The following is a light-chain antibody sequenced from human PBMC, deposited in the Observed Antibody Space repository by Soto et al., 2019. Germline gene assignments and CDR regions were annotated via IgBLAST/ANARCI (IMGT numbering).Light chain of an antibody. CDR3: QLYGSSRWT. J-gene: IGKJ1*01. Sequence: EVVLAQSPGTLSLSPGERATLSCRASQTVGTTYLAWYQHKPGQAPRLLIYGASTRATGIPDRFSGSRSGTDFTPTISRLEPEDFAVYFCQLYGSSRWTFGQGTKVDI. CDR2: GAS. V-gene: IGKV3-20*01. CDR1: QTVGTTY.